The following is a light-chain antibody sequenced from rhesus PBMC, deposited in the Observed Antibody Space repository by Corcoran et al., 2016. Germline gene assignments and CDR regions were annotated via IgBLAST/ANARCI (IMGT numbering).Light chain of an antibody. CDR3: KQYDDLPFT. V-gene: IGKV1-19*01. J-gene: IGKJ3*01. Sequence: DIQMTKSPSSLSASVGDKVTITCHDSQGISSWFAWYQPKQGKDPKPLIYAASRLHSGVPSSCRRSGFGPDYALTINSLQPEDFETYYCKQYDDLPFTFGPGTKLDIK. CDR2: AAS. CDR1: QGISSW.